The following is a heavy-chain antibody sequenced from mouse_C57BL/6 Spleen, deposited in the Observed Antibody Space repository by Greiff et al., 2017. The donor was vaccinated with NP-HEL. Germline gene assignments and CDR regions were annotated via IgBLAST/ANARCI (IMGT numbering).Heavy chain of an antibody. CDR3: ARWGYDYDAWFAY. D-gene: IGHD2-4*01. V-gene: IGHV1-52*01. CDR2: IDPSDSET. J-gene: IGHJ3*01. CDR1: GYTFTSYW. Sequence: VQLQQPGAELVRPGSSVKLSCKASGYTFTSYWMHWVKQRPIQGLEWIGNIDPSDSETHYNQKFKDKATLTVDKSSSTAYMQLSSLTSEDSAVYYCARWGYDYDAWFAYWGQGTLVTVSA.